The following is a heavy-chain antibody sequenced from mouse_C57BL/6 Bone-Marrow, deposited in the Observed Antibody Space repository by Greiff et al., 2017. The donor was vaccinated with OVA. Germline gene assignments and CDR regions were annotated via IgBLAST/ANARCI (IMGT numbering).Heavy chain of an antibody. V-gene: IGHV5-4*01. CDR3: ARDSSQPYYAMDY. D-gene: IGHD1-1*01. J-gene: IGHJ4*01. Sequence: EVQGVESGGGLVKPGGSLKLSCAASGFTFSSYAMSWVRQTPEKRLEWVATISDGGSYTYYPDNVKGRFTISRDNAKNNLYLQMSHLKSEDTAMYYCARDSSQPYYAMDYWGQGTSVTVSS. CDR2: ISDGGSYT. CDR1: GFTFSSYA.